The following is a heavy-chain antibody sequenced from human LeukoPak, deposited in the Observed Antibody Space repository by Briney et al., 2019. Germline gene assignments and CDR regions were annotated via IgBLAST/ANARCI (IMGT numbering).Heavy chain of an antibody. CDR3: AKGGQYWGSGNDAFDI. D-gene: IGHD7-27*01. CDR2: ISGDGGTT. CDR1: GFTFSNHA. J-gene: IGHJ3*02. Sequence: GGSLRLSCAASGFTFSNHAMTWVRQAPGKGLEWVSVISGDGGTTYYADSVKGRFTISRDNSKNTLYLQMNSLRAEDTAVYYCAKGGQYWGSGNDAFDIWGQGTMVTVSS. V-gene: IGHV3-23*01.